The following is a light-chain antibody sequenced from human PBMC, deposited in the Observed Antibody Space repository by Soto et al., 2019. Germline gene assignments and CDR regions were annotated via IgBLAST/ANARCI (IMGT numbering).Light chain of an antibody. CDR1: SSDVGSYNL. Sequence: QSALAQPASVSGSPGQSITISCTGTSSDVGSYNLVSWYQQHPGKAPKLMIYEGSKRPSGVSNRFSGSKSGNTASLTISGLQAEDEADYCCCSYAGSSTYVFGTRTKVTVL. CDR2: EGS. CDR3: CSYAGSSTYV. V-gene: IGLV2-23*01. J-gene: IGLJ1*01.